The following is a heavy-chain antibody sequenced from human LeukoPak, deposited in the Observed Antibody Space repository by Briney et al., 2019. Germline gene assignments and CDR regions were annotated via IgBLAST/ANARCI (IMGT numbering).Heavy chain of an antibody. V-gene: IGHV4-34*01. CDR1: GGSFSGYY. CDR2: INHSGST. D-gene: IGHD4-11*01. Sequence: SETLSLTCAVYGGSFSGYYWSWIRQPPGKGLEWLGEINHSGSTNYNPSLKSRVTISVDTSKNQFSLKLSSVTAADTAVYYCARKEYGDYRRFDPWGQGTLVTVSS. J-gene: IGHJ5*02. CDR3: ARKEYGDYRRFDP.